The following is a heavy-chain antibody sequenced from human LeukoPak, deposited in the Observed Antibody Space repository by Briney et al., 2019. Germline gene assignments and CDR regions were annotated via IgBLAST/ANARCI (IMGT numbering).Heavy chain of an antibody. J-gene: IGHJ6*03. V-gene: IGHV3-15*01. CDR2: IKSKTDGGTT. CDR1: GFTFSNAW. CDR3: TTDPPSEVGSYGEGDFYYYYYMDV. D-gene: IGHD5-18*01. Sequence: GGSLRLSCAASGFTFSNAWMSWVRQAPGKGLEWVGRIKSKTDGGTTDYAAPVKGRFTISRDDSKNTLYLQMNSLKTEDTAVYYCTTDPPSEVGSYGEGDFYYYYYMDVWGKGTTVTVSS.